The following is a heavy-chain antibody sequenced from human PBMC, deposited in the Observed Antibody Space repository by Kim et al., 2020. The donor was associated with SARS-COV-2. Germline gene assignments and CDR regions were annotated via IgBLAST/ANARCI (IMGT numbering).Heavy chain of an antibody. CDR1: GFSFDKAW. V-gene: IGHV3-15*01. J-gene: IGHJ3*02. CDR2: IKSKTEGGTT. CDR3: TTDLLPNYDDAFDT. D-gene: IGHD3-3*01. Sequence: GGSLRLSCAASGFSFDKAWMSWVRQAPGKGLEWVGRIKSKTEGGTTDYAAPVKGRFIISRDDSKHTLFMQMNSLKTEDTAVYYCTTDLLPNYDDAFDTWGQGTMVTVSS.